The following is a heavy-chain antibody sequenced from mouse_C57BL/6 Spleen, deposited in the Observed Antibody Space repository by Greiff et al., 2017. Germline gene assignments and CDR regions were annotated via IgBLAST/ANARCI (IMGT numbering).Heavy chain of an antibody. CDR1: GFSLTSYG. D-gene: IGHD2-3*01. J-gene: IGHJ4*01. Sequence: QVQLQESGPGLVAPSQSLSITCTVSGFSLTSYGVSWDRQPPGKGLEWLGVIWGDGSTNYSSALISSLSISKDNSKSPVFFKLNSLQTDDTATYYCAKEDGYPYAMGYWGQGTSVTVSS. CDR3: AKEDGYPYAMGY. CDR2: IWGDGST. V-gene: IGHV2-3*01.